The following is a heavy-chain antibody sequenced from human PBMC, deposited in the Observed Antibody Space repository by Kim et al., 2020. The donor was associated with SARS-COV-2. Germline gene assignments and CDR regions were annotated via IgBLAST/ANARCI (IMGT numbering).Heavy chain of an antibody. CDR1: GGSISSYY. J-gene: IGHJ6*01. CDR2: IYYSGST. CDR3: ARDGLAVAGGLYYYYGMDV. D-gene: IGHD6-19*01. Sequence: SETLSLTCTVSGGSISSYYWSWIRQPPGKGLEWIGYIYYSGSTNYNPSLKSRVTISVDTSKNQFSLKLSSVTAADTAVYYCARDGLAVAGGLYYYYGMDV. V-gene: IGHV4-59*01.